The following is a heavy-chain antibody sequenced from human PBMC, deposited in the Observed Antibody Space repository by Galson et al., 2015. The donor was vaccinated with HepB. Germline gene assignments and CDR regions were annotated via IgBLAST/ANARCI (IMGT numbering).Heavy chain of an antibody. CDR2: ISDNDIGT. J-gene: IGHJ5*02. Sequence: SLRLSCAASGFTFNSSPMTWVRQAPGMGLEWVSTIEWVSTISDNDIGTYYADSVKGRFTISRDNSKNTLFLQLNSLRAEDTAVYYCAKGEFVWFDPWGQGTLVTVSS. CDR3: AKGEFVWFDP. CDR1: GFTFNSSP. V-gene: IGHV3-23*01.